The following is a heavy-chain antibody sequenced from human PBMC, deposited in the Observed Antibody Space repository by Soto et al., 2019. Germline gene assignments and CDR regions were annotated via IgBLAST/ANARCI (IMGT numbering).Heavy chain of an antibody. V-gene: IGHV1-2*02. CDR1: GYPFTDYD. CDR2: VNPNTGGT. D-gene: IGHD3-10*01. J-gene: IGHJ2*01. CDR3: ARDHTFGSSLIPHWYFDL. Sequence: QVQMVQSGAEVKKPGASVRVACKASGYPFTDYDIYRMRQAPGQGLEWMGWVNPNTGGTNYAQKFQGRLTMTRDTSISTDYMELSRLGSGGTAVYYCARDHTFGSSLIPHWYFDLWGRGTLVTVSS.